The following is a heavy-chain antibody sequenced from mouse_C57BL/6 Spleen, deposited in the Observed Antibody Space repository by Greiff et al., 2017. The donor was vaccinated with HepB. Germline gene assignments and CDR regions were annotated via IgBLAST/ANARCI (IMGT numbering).Heavy chain of an antibody. CDR1: GYTFTDYY. CDR3: ARRLRQGALGY. Sequence: EVQLQQSGPVLVKPGASVKMSCKASGYTFTDYYMNWVKQSHGKSLEWIGVINPYNGGTSYNQKFKGKATLTVDKSSSTAYMELNSLTSEDSAVYYCARRLRQGALGYWGQGTTLTVSS. J-gene: IGHJ2*01. CDR2: INPYNGGT. D-gene: IGHD2-4*01. V-gene: IGHV1-19*01.